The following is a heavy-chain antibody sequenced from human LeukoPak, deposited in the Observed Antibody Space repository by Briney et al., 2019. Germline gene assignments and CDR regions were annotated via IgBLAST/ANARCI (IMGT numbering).Heavy chain of an antibody. V-gene: IGHV3-48*04. CDR3: ARSRRDNYYYYYGMDV. Sequence: GGSLRLSCAASGFTFNNAWMTWVRQAPGKGLEWVSNISSSDTTIHYADSVKGRFTISRDSARNSLYLQMNSLRAEDTAVYYCARSRRDNYYYYYGMDVWGQGTTVTVSS. CDR1: GFTFNNAW. CDR2: ISSSDTTI. J-gene: IGHJ6*02. D-gene: IGHD5-24*01.